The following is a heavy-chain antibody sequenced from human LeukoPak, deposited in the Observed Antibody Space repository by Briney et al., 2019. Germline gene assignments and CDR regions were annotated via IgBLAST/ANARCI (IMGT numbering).Heavy chain of an antibody. V-gene: IGHV7-4-1*02. D-gene: IGHD3-22*01. CDR2: INTNTGNP. Sequence: ASVKVSCKASGYTFTNYAMNWVRQAPGQGLEWMGWINTNTGNPMYAQGFTGRFVFSLDTPVSTAYLQISSLKAGDTAVYYCARVVRGSSGYRYYFDYWGLGTLVTVSS. CDR1: GYTFTNYA. CDR3: ARVVRGSSGYRYYFDY. J-gene: IGHJ4*02.